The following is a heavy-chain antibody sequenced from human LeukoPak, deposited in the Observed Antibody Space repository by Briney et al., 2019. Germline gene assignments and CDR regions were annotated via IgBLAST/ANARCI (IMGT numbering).Heavy chain of an antibody. Sequence: SETLSLTCSVTGNSIRSNYYRVWIRQPPGKGLEWIGHIYHSSYTYQNPSLKSRVTISVDTSKNQFSLKVTSVTAADTAVYYCTRALRVSTPVTVFYSWGRGTLVTVSS. V-gene: IGHV4-38-2*02. CDR3: TRALRVSTPVTVFYS. CDR1: GNSIRSNYY. CDR2: IYHSSYT. J-gene: IGHJ4*02. D-gene: IGHD4-17*01.